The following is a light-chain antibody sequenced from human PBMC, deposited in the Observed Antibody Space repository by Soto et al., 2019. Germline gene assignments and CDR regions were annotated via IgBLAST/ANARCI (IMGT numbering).Light chain of an antibody. J-gene: IGKJ1*01. Sequence: ILMPQSPATLSLSPGERATLSCRASQSVSSNLAWYQQKPGQGPRLLIYGASTRATGIPARFSGSGSGTEFTLTISSLQSEVLAADFSEQYNDSPRTLGQVSKV. V-gene: IGKV3-15*01. CDR1: QSVSSN. CDR2: GAS. CDR3: EQYNDSPRT.